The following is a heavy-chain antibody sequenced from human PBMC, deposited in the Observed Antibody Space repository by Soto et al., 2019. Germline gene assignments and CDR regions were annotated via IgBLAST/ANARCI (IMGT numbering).Heavy chain of an antibody. Sequence: QVHLQQWGAGLLKSSETLSLTCAVYGASFSDNYCNWLRQPPGKGLEWIGEINDSGNTNYNPSLRSRVTISIDTSNNQLSLNLKSVSAADTAVYYCARGRGAFDAWGQGTPVTVSS. CDR3: ARGRGAFDA. CDR2: INDSGNT. CDR1: GASFSDNY. J-gene: IGHJ5*02. V-gene: IGHV4-34*01.